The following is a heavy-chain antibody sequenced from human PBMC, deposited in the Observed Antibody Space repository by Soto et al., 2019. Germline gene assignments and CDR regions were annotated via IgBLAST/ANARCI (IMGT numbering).Heavy chain of an antibody. J-gene: IGHJ5*02. Sequence: LRLSCAASGFTFSTYWMDWVRQTPGKGLEWVANINQDGSEKNYVDSVKGRFTIYRDNAKNSLYLQMSSLTAEDSALYYCSRSLNAWGQGTLVTVSS. CDR3: SRSLNA. CDR2: INQDGSEK. V-gene: IGHV3-7*01. CDR1: GFTFSTYW.